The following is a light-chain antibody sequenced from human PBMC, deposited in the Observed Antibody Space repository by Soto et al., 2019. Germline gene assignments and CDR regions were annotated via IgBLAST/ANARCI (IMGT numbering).Light chain of an antibody. J-gene: IGKJ1*01. V-gene: IGKV1-5*03. CDR1: ESISSW. CDR2: KAY. Sequence: DIQMTQSPSTLSASVGDRVTITCRASESISSWLTWYQQKAGQAPKLLIYKAYIVESGVPSRFSGSGSGTEFTLTISSLQPDDSATYYCQQYSSFATFGQGTRVEV. CDR3: QQYSSFAT.